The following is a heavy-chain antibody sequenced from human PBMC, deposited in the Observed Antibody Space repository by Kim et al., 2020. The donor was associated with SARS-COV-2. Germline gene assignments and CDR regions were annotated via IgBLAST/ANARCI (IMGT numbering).Heavy chain of an antibody. CDR1: GFTFSSYW. V-gene: IGHV3-7*03. CDR2: IKQDGSEK. D-gene: IGHD6-19*01. CDR3: AREGWGYSSGWLVY. J-gene: IGHJ4*02. Sequence: GGSLRLSCAASGFTFSSYWMSWVRQAPGKGLEWVANIKQDGSEKYYVDSVKGRFTISRDNAKNSLYLQMNSLRAEDTAVYYCAREGWGYSSGWLVYWGQGTLVTVSS.